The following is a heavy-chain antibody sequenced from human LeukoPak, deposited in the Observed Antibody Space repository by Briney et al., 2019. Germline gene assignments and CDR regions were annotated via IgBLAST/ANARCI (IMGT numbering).Heavy chain of an antibody. Sequence: GGSLRLSCAASGFTFSSYWMSWVRQAPGKGLEWVANIKKDGSEKYYVDSVKGRFTISRDNAKTSLYLQMNSLRVEDTAVYYCARGLVEMATITPFDYWGQGTLVTVSS. CDR1: GFTFSSYW. V-gene: IGHV3-7*01. J-gene: IGHJ4*02. CDR2: IKKDGSEK. D-gene: IGHD5-24*01. CDR3: ARGLVEMATITPFDY.